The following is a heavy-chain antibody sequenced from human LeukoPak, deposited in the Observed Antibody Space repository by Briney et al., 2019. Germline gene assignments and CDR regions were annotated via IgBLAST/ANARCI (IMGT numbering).Heavy chain of an antibody. Sequence: SETLSLTCTVSGGSISSSNYYWGWIRQPPGMGMEWVGSIYYSGSTYYNPSLKSRVTISVDTSKNQFSLKLSSVTAADTAVYYCAGCGYDYIWGSYRQYYFDYWGQGTLVTVSS. D-gene: IGHD3-16*02. CDR2: IYYSGST. CDR3: AGCGYDYIWGSYRQYYFDY. CDR1: GGSISSSNYY. V-gene: IGHV4-39*01. J-gene: IGHJ4*02.